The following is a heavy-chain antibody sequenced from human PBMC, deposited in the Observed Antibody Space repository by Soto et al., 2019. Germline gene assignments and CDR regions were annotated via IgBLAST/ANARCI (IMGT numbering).Heavy chain of an antibody. V-gene: IGHV3-15*01. CDR3: TKTGRNTVTTDYYDYGMDV. D-gene: IGHD4-17*01. Sequence: GSLRLSCAASGFTFSNAWMSWVRQAPGKGLEWVGRIKSKTDGGTTDYAAHVKGRFTIYRDASTNTMYLQMHSLKTEAADVYYCTKTGRNTVTTDYYDYGMDVWGQGTTVTVSS. J-gene: IGHJ6*02. CDR2: IKSKTDGGTT. CDR1: GFTFSNAW.